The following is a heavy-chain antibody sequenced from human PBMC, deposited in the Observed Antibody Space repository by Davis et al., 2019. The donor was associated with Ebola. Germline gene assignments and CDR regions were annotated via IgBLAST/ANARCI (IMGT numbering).Heavy chain of an antibody. CDR1: GGSISSYY. CDR2: IYYSGST. Sequence: PSETLSLTCTVSGGSISSYYWSWIRQPPGKGLEWIGYIYYSGSTNYNPSLKSRVTISVDTSKNQFSLKLSSVTAADTAVYYCARLRFLFHYYYYYMDVWGKGTTVTVSS. J-gene: IGHJ6*03. D-gene: IGHD3-3*01. CDR3: ARLRFLFHYYYYYMDV. V-gene: IGHV4-59*12.